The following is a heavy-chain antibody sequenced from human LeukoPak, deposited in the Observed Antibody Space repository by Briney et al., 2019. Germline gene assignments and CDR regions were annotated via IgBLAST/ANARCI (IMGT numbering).Heavy chain of an antibody. CDR3: ARDSDSSGRYFDY. J-gene: IGHJ4*02. V-gene: IGHV4-38-2*02. CDR2: IYHSGST. Sequence: SETLSLTCTVSGGSITNYYWSWIRQPPGKGLESIGSIYHSGSTYYNPSLKSRVTISVDTSKNQFSLKLSSVTAADTAVYYCARDSDSSGRYFDYWGQGTLVTVSS. D-gene: IGHD3-22*01. CDR1: GGSITNYY.